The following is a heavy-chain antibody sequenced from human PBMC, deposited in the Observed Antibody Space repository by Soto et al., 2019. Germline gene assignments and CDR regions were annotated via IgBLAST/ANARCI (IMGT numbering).Heavy chain of an antibody. Sequence: QVHLVESGGGVVQPGRSLRLSCAASGFIFSSFGMHWVRQAPGKGLEWVAHIWYDGSNTYYGDSVKGRFTISRDNSRNTLYLQMNSLRAEDSAVYHCVRDLLGSGGHFDYWGQGTLVTVSS. CDR3: VRDLLGSGGHFDY. CDR1: GFIFSSFG. CDR2: IWYDGSNT. V-gene: IGHV3-33*01. J-gene: IGHJ4*02. D-gene: IGHD7-27*01.